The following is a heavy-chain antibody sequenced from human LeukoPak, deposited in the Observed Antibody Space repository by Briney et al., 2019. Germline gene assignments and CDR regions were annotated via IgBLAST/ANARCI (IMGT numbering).Heavy chain of an antibody. V-gene: IGHV4-39*07. CDR3: ACELGRGGSYYTY. J-gene: IGHJ4*02. D-gene: IGHD3-10*01. Sequence: SETLSLTCTVSGGSITRSSYHWGWIRQPPGKGLEWIGSIYYSGTTYYNPSLKSRVTILVDTSKNQFSLRLSSVNAADTAVYYCACELGRGGSYYTYWGQGTLVTVSS. CDR1: GGSITRSSYH. CDR2: IYYSGTT.